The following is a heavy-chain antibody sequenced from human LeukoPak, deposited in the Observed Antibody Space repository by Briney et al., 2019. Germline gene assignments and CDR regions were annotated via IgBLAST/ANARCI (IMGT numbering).Heavy chain of an antibody. D-gene: IGHD3-22*01. J-gene: IGHJ3*02. V-gene: IGHV3-9*01. CDR2: ISWNSGSV. Sequence: PGRSLRLSCAASGFTLDDYAMHWVRQAPGKGLEWVSGISWNSGSVGYADPVKGRFAISRDNAKNSLYLQMNSLRAEDTALYYCAKSTGPLSYYDSGWDIWGQGTMVTVSS. CDR1: GFTLDDYA. CDR3: AKSTGPLSYYDSGWDI.